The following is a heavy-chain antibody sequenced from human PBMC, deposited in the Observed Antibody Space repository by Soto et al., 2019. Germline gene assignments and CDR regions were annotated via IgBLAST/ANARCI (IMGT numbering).Heavy chain of an antibody. Sequence: SETLSLTCAVSGASISGSYYYWAWLRQSPGNGPEWIGSVFYTAFTSYNPSLESRVSVSVYTSKSQFSLKLSAVTAADTAVYYCATSQKGYNWNYFDHWGQGALVTV. CDR3: ATSQKGYNWNYFDH. CDR2: VFYTAFT. D-gene: IGHD1-20*01. CDR1: GASISGSYYY. J-gene: IGHJ4*02. V-gene: IGHV4-39*01.